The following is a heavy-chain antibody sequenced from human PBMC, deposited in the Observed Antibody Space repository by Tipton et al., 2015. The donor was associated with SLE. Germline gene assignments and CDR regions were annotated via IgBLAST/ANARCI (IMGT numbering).Heavy chain of an antibody. D-gene: IGHD2-15*01. CDR2: IVPMFGAA. Sequence: QLVQSGTEVKKPGSSVKVSCKASGGTFSNYAISWVRQAPGQGLEWMGGIVPMFGAANYEQKFQGRVTITSDASTRTAYMELSSLSSEESAVYYWARRRLSGGYLVTPWWGVFPFAAWGQGTLVPASP. V-gene: IGHV1-69*01. CDR3: ARRRLSGGYLVTPWWGVFPFAA. CDR1: GGTFSNYA. J-gene: IGHJ5*02.